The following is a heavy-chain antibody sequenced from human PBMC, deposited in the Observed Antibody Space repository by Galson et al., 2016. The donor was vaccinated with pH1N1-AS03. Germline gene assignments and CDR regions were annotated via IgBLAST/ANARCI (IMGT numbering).Heavy chain of an antibody. V-gene: IGHV3-23*01. CDR2: VSTNGRRT. CDR3: AKGGIYNREGLGGS. J-gene: IGHJ5*02. Sequence: LRLSCAASGFTFSGYAMNWVRQAPGKGLEWVSGVSTNGRRTFHGDSVKGRFTISRDNSKNTPYLQMNSLRVEDAAVYYCAKGGIYNREGLGGSWGQGTLVAVSS. D-gene: IGHD2/OR15-2a*01. CDR1: GFTFSGYA.